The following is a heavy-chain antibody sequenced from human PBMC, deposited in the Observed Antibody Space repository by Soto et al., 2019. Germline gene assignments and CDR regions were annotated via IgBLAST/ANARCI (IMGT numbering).Heavy chain of an antibody. D-gene: IGHD6-13*01. CDR2: IKQDGSEK. Sequence: PGGSLRLSCAASGFTFSSYWMSWVRQAPGKGLEWVANIKQDGSEKYYVDSVKGRLTISRDNAKNSLYLQMNSLRAEDTAVYYCARRYSSSWRHDAFDIWGQGTMVTVSS. CDR1: GFTFSSYW. V-gene: IGHV3-7*01. J-gene: IGHJ3*02. CDR3: ARRYSSSWRHDAFDI.